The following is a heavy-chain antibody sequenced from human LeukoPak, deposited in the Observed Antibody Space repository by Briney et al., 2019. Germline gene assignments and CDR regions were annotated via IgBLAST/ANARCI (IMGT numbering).Heavy chain of an antibody. CDR2: IKQDGSEK. D-gene: IGHD3-22*01. Sequence: PGESLRLSCAASGFTFSNYVMIWVRQAPGKGLEWVANIKQDGSEKYYVDSVKGRFTISRDNAKNSLYLQMNSLRAEDTAVYYCARIGELSYYDSSGFDYWGQGTLVTVSS. CDR1: GFTFSNYV. V-gene: IGHV3-7*01. CDR3: ARIGELSYYDSSGFDY. J-gene: IGHJ4*02.